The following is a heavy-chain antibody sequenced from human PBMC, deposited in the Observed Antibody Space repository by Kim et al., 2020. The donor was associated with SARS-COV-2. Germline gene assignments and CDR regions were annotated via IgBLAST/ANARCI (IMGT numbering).Heavy chain of an antibody. CDR3: ARHVVYSYPVPALNWFDP. CDR1: GGSISSSSYY. Sequence: SETLSLTCTVSGGSISSSSYYWGWIRQPPGKGLEWIGSIYYSGSTYYNPSLKSRVTISVDTSKNQFSLKLSSVTAADTAVYYCARHVVYSYPVPALNWFDPWGQGTLVTVSS. V-gene: IGHV4-39*01. J-gene: IGHJ5*02. D-gene: IGHD5-18*01. CDR2: IYYSGST.